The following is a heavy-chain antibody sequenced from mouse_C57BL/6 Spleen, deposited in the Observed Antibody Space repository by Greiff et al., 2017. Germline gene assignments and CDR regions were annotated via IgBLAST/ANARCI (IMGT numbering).Heavy chain of an antibody. D-gene: IGHD2-5*01. Sequence: QVQLQQPGAELVRPGSSVKLSCKASGYTFTSYWMHWVKQRPIQGLEWIGNIDPSDSETHYNQKFKDKATLTVDKSSSTAYMRLSSLTSEDSAVYYCARKGSNYFYAMDYWGQGTSVTVAS. CDR1: GYTFTSYW. V-gene: IGHV1-52*01. CDR2: IDPSDSET. CDR3: ARKGSNYFYAMDY. J-gene: IGHJ4*01.